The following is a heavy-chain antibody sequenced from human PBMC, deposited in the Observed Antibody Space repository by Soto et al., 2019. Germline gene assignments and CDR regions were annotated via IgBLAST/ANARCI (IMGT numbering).Heavy chain of an antibody. D-gene: IGHD3-16*02. V-gene: IGHV6-1*01. CDR2: TYYRSKWYN. CDR3: ARDVIVEALSPGAYFDY. J-gene: IGHJ4*02. CDR1: GDSVSSNSAA. Sequence: SQTLSLTCAISGDSVSSNSAAWNWIRQSPSRGLEWLGRTYYRSKWYNDYAVSVKSRITINPDTSKNQFSLQLNSVTPEDTAVYYCARDVIVEALSPGAYFDYCGQRPRVTVPS.